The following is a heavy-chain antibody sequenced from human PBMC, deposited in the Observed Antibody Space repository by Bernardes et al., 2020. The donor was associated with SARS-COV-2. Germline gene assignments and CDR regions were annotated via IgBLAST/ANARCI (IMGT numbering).Heavy chain of an antibody. CDR2: TYYSGST. CDR1: GGSISSYY. CDR3: ARGLQCSSTSCYGRGYYYYGMDV. J-gene: IGHJ6*02. Sequence: SETLSLTCTVSGGSISSYYWSWIRQPPGKGLEWIGYTYYSGSTNYNPSLKSRVTISVDTSKNQFSLKLSSVTAADTAVYYCARGLQCSSTSCYGRGYYYYGMDVWGQGTTVTVSS. D-gene: IGHD2-2*01. V-gene: IGHV4-59*01.